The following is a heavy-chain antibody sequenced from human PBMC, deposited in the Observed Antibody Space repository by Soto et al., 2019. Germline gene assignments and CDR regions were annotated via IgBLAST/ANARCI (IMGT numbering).Heavy chain of an antibody. D-gene: IGHD2-15*01. V-gene: IGHV4-34*01. CDR2: INHSGST. CDR1: GGSFSGYY. CDR3: AMSDQTRWDAFDI. Sequence: QVQLQQWGAGLLKPSETLSLTCAVYGGSFSGYYWSWIRQPPGKGLEWIGEINHSGSTNYNPSLKSRVTISVDTSKNQFSLKLSSVTAADTAVYYCAMSDQTRWDAFDIWGQGTMVTVSS. J-gene: IGHJ3*02.